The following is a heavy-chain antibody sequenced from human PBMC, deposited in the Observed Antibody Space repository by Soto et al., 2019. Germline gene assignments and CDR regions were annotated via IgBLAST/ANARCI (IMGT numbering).Heavy chain of an antibody. J-gene: IGHJ4*02. V-gene: IGHV1-3*01. CDR3: ARDGPQYYYDSSGYDY. Sequence: QVQLVQSGAEVTKPGASVKVSCKASGYTFTSYAMHWVRQAPGQRLEWMGWINAGNGNTKYSQKFQGRVTITRDTSASTAYMELSSLRSEDTAVYYCARDGPQYYYDSSGYDYWGQGTLVTVSS. CDR1: GYTFTSYA. D-gene: IGHD3-22*01. CDR2: INAGNGNT.